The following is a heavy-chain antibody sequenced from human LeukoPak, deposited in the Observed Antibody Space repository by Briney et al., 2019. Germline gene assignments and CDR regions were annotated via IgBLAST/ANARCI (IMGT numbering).Heavy chain of an antibody. CDR3: ARVFSYYYDSSRYLT. CDR1: GFTFSSYE. CDR2: ISSSGSTI. Sequence: PGGSLRLSCAASGFTFSSYEMNWVRQAPGKGLEWVSYISSSGSTIYYADSVNGRFTISRDNAKNSLYPQMNSLTAEDTAVYYCARVFSYYYDSSRYLTWGQGTLVTVSS. V-gene: IGHV3-48*03. J-gene: IGHJ1*01. D-gene: IGHD3-22*01.